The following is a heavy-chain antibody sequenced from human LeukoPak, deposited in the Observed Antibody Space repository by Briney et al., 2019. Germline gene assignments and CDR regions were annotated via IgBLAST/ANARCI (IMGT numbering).Heavy chain of an antibody. CDR3: ARHGVGYCSGGSCVLDY. J-gene: IGHJ4*02. CDR2: IYPGDSDT. D-gene: IGHD2-15*01. V-gene: IGHV5-51*01. Sequence: GESLKISCEASGYSFTTYWIGWVRQMPGKGLEWMGIIYPGDSDTRYSPSFEGQVTISADKSITTAYLQWSSLKASDTAMYYCARHGVGYCSGGSCVLDYWGQGTLVTVSS. CDR1: GYSFTTYW.